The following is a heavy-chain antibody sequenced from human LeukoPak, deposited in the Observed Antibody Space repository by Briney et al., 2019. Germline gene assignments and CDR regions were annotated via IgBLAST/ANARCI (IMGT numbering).Heavy chain of an antibody. CDR1: GVSISSSSYY. V-gene: IGHV4-39*01. D-gene: IGHD3-22*01. CDR3: ARLPSYDSSGSVDY. CDR2: IYSSGST. J-gene: IGHJ4*02. Sequence: SETLSLTCNVSGVSISSSSYYWGWIRQPPGKGLEWIGSIYSSGSTYYNPSLKSRVTISVDTSKNQFSLKLSSVTAADTAVYYCARLPSYDSSGSVDYWGQGTLVTVSS.